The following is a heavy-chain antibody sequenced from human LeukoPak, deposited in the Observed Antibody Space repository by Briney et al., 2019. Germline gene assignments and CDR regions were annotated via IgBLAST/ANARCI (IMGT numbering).Heavy chain of an antibody. Sequence: PGGSLRLSCVASGFTFSSYSMNWVRQAPGKGLEWVSSISSTSHYIYYADSVKGRFTISRDNAKNSLYLQMNSLGAEDTAVYYCATDPRKYYFDYWGQGTLVTVSS. CDR3: ATDPRKYYFDY. CDR1: GFTFSSYS. J-gene: IGHJ4*02. V-gene: IGHV3-21*01. CDR2: ISSTSHYI.